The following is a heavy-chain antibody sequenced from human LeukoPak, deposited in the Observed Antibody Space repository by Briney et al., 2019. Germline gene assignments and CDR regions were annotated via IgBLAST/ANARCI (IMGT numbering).Heavy chain of an antibody. J-gene: IGHJ4*02. CDR3: ARASSSWPTYFDY. V-gene: IGHV4-39*07. CDR2: IYYSGST. CDR1: GGSISSSSYY. D-gene: IGHD6-13*01. Sequence: SETLSLTCTVSGGSISSSSYYWGWIRQPPGKGLEWIGSIYYSGSTYYNPSLKSRVTISVDTSKNQFSLKLSSVTAADTAVYYCARASSSWPTYFDYWGQGTLVTVSS.